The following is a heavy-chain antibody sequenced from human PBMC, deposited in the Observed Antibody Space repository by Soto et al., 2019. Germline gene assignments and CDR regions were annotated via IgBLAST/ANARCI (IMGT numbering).Heavy chain of an antibody. CDR1: GFTFSSTA. J-gene: IGHJ4*02. D-gene: IGHD3-3*01. V-gene: IGHV3-23*01. CDR2: ISGREWISTISGRGEST. Sequence: EVQLLESGVGSVHPGGYLSISCAASGFTFSSTAMSWVRKAPGKRLEWVAAISGREWISTISGRGESTYHAYTVKGRFSISRDNSKKTVYLQMNSLRAEDTAVYYCAKRWSNRCLEPRDQVYYWGQVTLKTVSS. CDR3: AKRWSNRCLEPRDQVYY.